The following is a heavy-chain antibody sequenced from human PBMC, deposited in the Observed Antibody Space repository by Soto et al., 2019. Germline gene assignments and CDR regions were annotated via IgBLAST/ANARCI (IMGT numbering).Heavy chain of an antibody. Sequence: QVQLVQSGAEVKKPGASVKVSCKASGYTFTSYDINWVRQATGQGLEWMGWMNPNSGNTGYAQKFQGRVTMTRNTSISTAYMELSSLRSDHTAVYYCARGGYCTGRSCRHRWFDPSGQGTLVTLSS. CDR1: GYTFTSYD. V-gene: IGHV1-8*01. D-gene: IGHD2-15*01. J-gene: IGHJ5*02. CDR3: ARGGYCTGRSCRHRWFDP. CDR2: MNPNSGNT.